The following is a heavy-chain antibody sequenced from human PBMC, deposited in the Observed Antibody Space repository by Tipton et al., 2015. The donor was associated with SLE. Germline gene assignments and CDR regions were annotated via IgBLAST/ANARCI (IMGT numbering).Heavy chain of an antibody. Sequence: TLSLTCAVSGYSISSGYYWGWIRQPPGKGLEWIGSIYHSGSTYYNPSLKSRVTISVDTSKNQFSLKLSSVTAADTAVYYCARGPTGEDGDYFDYWGQGTLVTVSS. CDR3: ARGPTGEDGDYFDY. CDR2: IYHSGST. V-gene: IGHV4-38-2*01. D-gene: IGHD7-27*01. CDR1: GYSISSGYY. J-gene: IGHJ4*02.